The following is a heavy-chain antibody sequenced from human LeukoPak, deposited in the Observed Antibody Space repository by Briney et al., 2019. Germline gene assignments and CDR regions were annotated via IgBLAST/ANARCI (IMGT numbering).Heavy chain of an antibody. CDR2: IYHSGST. Sequence: SETLSLTCTVSGYSISSGYYWGWIRQPPGKGLEWIGSIYHSGSTYYNPSLKSRVTISVDTSKNQFSLKLSSVTAADTAVYYCARGFGPFDYWGQGTLVTVSS. CDR1: GYSISSGYY. V-gene: IGHV4-38-2*02. CDR3: ARGFGPFDY. J-gene: IGHJ4*02. D-gene: IGHD3-10*01.